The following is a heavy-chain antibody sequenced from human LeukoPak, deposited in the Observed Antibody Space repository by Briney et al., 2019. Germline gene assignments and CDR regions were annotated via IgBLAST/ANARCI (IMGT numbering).Heavy chain of an antibody. CDR3: ARSYCGGDWCAFDI. Sequence: GEPLKFSWKGSGYSLVSNSSAGLGRMQGRGWRWFGILVAVVSATRSRPSFQGQVSISAAKPISTAYLQWSSLKASDTAMYYCARSYCGGDWCAFDIWGQGTMVTVSS. V-gene: IGHV5-51*02. J-gene: IGHJ3*02. CDR1: GYSLVSNS. CDR2: LVAVVSAT. D-gene: IGHD2-21*02.